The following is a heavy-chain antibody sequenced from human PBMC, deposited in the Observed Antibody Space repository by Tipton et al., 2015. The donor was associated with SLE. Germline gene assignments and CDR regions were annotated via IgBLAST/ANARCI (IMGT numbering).Heavy chain of an antibody. V-gene: IGHV3-30*02. Sequence: SLRLSCAASGFMFSSYGIHWVRQAPGKGLEWVAFVQYDGSSKYYADSVKGRFTISRDNSKSTLYLQMNSLRAEDTAVYYCTKGRKVQGGGAFDIWGQGTMVTVSS. CDR1: GFMFSSYG. J-gene: IGHJ3*02. D-gene: IGHD3-10*01. CDR3: TKGRKVQGGGAFDI. CDR2: VQYDGSSK.